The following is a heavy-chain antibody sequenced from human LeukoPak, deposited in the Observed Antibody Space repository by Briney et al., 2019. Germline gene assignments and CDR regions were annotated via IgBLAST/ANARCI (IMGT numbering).Heavy chain of an antibody. D-gene: IGHD2-2*01. J-gene: IGHJ6*03. CDR1: GGTFSSYA. CDR2: IIPIFGTA. Sequence: SVKVSCKASGGTFSSYAISWVRQAPGQGLEWVGGIIPIFGTANYAQKFQGRVTITADESTSTAYMELSSLRSEDTAVYYCARVVVVPAAILTYYYYYMDVWGKGTTVTVSS. CDR3: ARVVVVPAAILTYYYYYMDV. V-gene: IGHV1-69*13.